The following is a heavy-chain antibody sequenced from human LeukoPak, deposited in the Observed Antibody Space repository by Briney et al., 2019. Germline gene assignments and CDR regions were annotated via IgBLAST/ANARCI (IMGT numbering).Heavy chain of an antibody. J-gene: IGHJ4*02. Sequence: GESLSLSCVASGFTFSTSWMTWVRQAPGKGLEWVANIRQDGSSKYYVDSVKGRFTISRDNAKNSLYLQMNSLRVEDTAVYYCARDLSYFDYWGQGALVTVSS. CDR1: GFTFSTSW. V-gene: IGHV3-7*01. CDR3: ARDLSYFDY. CDR2: IRQDGSSK.